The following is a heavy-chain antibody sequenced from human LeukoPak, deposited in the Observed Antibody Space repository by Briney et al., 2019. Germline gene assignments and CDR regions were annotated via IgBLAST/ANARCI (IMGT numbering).Heavy chain of an antibody. CDR1: RFTFSNYW. CDR3: ARDRHINSWSNDRFDY. V-gene: IGHV3-7*01. J-gene: IGHJ4*02. CDR2: INQDASEI. D-gene: IGHD6-13*01. Sequence: PGGSLRLSCTASRFTFSNYWMTWVPQAPGKGLEWVGNINQDASEINYVDSVKGRFTISRVNAENSLYLQMNSLRAEDTAIYYCARDRHINSWSNDRFDYWGQGALVTVSS.